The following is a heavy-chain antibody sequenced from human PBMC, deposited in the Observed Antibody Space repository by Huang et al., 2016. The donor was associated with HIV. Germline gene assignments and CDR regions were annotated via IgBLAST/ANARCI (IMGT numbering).Heavy chain of an antibody. CDR2: ISYSGSYI. V-gene: IGHV3-21*04. D-gene: IGHD3-9*01. CDR3: ATNYDILTGFEY. CDR1: GFTFKCYN. Sequence: EVLLVESGGGLVKPGGSLTLSCAASGFTFKCYNMNWVRQAPGKGLEWVSSISYSGSYIYDADALKGRFTISRDNAKNSVSLRMNSLRHDDTALYYCATNYDILTGFEYWGRGTLVTVSS. J-gene: IGHJ4*02.